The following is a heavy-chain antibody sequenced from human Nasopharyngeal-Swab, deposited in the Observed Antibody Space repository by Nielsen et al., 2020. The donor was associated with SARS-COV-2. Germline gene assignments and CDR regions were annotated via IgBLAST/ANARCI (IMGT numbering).Heavy chain of an antibody. Sequence: SETLSLTCAVYGGSFSGYYWSRIRQPPGKGLEWIGEINHSGSTNYNPSLKSRVTISVDTSKNQFSLKLSSVTAADTAVYYCARSPIAVAQTYYYYYGMDVWGQGTTVTVSS. D-gene: IGHD6-19*01. CDR3: ARSPIAVAQTYYYYYGMDV. CDR2: INHSGST. J-gene: IGHJ6*02. V-gene: IGHV4-34*01. CDR1: GGSFSGYY.